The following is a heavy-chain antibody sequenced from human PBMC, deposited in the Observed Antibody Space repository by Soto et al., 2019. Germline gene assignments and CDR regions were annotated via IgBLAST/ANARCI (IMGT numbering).Heavy chain of an antibody. D-gene: IGHD3-22*01. Sequence: PGESLKISCKGSGYSFTSYWIGWVRQMPGKGLEWMGIIYPGDSDTTYSPSFQGRFTISRDNSKNTLYLQMNSLRVEDTAVYYCAKDRRSYSDSSANIRGAIDIWGQGTMVTVSS. V-gene: IGHV5-51*01. CDR1: GYSFTSYW. CDR2: IYPGDSDT. J-gene: IGHJ3*02. CDR3: AKDRRSYSDSSANIRGAIDI.